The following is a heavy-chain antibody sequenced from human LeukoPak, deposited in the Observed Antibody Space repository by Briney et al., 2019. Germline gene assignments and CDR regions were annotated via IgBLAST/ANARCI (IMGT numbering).Heavy chain of an antibody. CDR2: IKQDGTEK. D-gene: IGHD1-26*01. CDR1: GFTFSRYW. CDR3: ARDSEWGLLRSDY. J-gene: IGHJ4*02. V-gene: IGHV3-7*05. Sequence: GGSLRLSCAASGFTFSRYWMTWVRQAPGKGLEWVANIKQDGTEKYYVDSVKGRFTLSRDNAKNSLYLQMNSLRAEDTAVYYCARDSEWGLLRSDYWGQGTLVTVSS.